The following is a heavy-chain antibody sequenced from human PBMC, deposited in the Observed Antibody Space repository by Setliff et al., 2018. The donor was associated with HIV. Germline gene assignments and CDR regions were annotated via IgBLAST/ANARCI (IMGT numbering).Heavy chain of an antibody. V-gene: IGHV1-18*01. CDR1: GYNFVNYG. CDR2: ISGYNAKT. D-gene: IGHD3-16*02. CDR3: ARQDYRYDGDIYRYYGLDV. J-gene: IGHJ6*02. Sequence: ASVKVSCKASGYNFVNYGISWVRQAPRQGLEWMGWISGYNAKTQYAQKVQGRVTMTTDTSTGTAYMELRSLRSDDTAVYFCARQDYRYDGDIYRYYGLDVWGQGTTVTVSS.